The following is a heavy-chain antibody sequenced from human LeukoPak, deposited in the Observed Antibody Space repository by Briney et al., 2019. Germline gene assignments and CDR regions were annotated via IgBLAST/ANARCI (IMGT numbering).Heavy chain of an antibody. CDR3: ARVGDFWSGYYPDY. CDR1: GFILNSYG. D-gene: IGHD3-3*01. Sequence: GGSLRLSCAASGFILNSYGMHWVRQAPGKGLEWVSVIYSGGSTYYADSVKGRFTISRDNSKNTLYLQMNSLRAEDTAAYYCARVGDFWSGYYPDYWGQGTLVTVSS. V-gene: IGHV3-53*01. CDR2: IYSGGST. J-gene: IGHJ4*02.